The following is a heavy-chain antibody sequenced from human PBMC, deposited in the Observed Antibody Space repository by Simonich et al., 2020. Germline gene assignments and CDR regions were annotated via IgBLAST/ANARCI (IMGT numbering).Heavy chain of an antibody. CDR1: GFTFSSYW. V-gene: IGHV3-7*01. J-gene: IGHJ4*02. CDR2: KKQDGSEK. Sequence: EVQLVESGGGLVQPGGSLSLSCAASGFTFSSYWLSGGQVPGKGREGVANKKQDGSEKYNVDSVKGRFTISRDNAKNSLYLQMNSLRAEDTAVYYCARDVRRDGFDYWGQGTLVTVSS. CDR3: ARDVRRDGFDY.